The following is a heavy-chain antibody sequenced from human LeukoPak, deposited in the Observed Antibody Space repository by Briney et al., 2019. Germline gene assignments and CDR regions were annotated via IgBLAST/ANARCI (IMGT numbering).Heavy chain of an antibody. CDR2: IIPIFGTA. J-gene: IGHJ3*02. CDR1: GGTFSSYA. Sequence: GASVKVSCKASGGTFSSYAISWVRQAPGQGLEWMGGIIPIFGTANYAQKFQGRDTITADESTSTAYMELSSLRSEDTAVYYCARGTYSSGWSYDAFDIWGQGTMVTVSS. D-gene: IGHD6-19*01. V-gene: IGHV1-69*13. CDR3: ARGTYSSGWSYDAFDI.